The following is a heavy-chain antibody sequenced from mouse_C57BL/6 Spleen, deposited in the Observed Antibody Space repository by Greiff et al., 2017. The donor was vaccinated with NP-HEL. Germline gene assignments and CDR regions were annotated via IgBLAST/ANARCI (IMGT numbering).Heavy chain of an antibody. CDR3: TPIDYYGSSYYYAMDY. V-gene: IGHV14-4*01. CDR2: IDPENGDT. Sequence: VQLQQSGAELVRPGASVKLSCTASGFNIKDDYMHWVKQRPEQGLEWIGWIDPENGDTEYASKFQGKATITADTSSNTAYLQLSSLTSEDTAVYYCTPIDYYGSSYYYAMDYWGQGTSVTVSS. J-gene: IGHJ4*01. CDR1: GFNIKDDY. D-gene: IGHD1-1*01.